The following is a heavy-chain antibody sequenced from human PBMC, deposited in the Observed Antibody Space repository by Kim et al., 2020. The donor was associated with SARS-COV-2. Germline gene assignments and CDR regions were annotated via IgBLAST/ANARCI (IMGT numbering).Heavy chain of an antibody. V-gene: IGHV3-48*02. CDR1: GFTFGSYT. J-gene: IGHJ4*02. CDR3: ASSSYGCLGY. Sequence: GGSLRLSCAASGFTFGSYTMNWVRQAPGKGLEWVSLISSGSSTIYYADSVKGRFTISRDNAKNSLYLQMNSLRDDDTAVYYCASSSYGCLGYWGQGTLVTVSS. D-gene: IGHD6-6*01. CDR2: ISSGSSTI.